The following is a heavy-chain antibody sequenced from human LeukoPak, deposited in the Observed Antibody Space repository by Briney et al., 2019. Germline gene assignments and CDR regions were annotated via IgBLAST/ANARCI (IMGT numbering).Heavy chain of an antibody. D-gene: IGHD6-19*01. J-gene: IGHJ3*02. CDR3: ARVNSSGWAGAFDI. Sequence: GRSLRLSCAASGFTFSSYAMHWVRQAPGKGLEWVAVISYDGSNKYYADSVKGRFTISRDNAKNSLYLQMNSLRAEDTAVYYCARVNSSGWAGAFDIWGQGTMVTVSS. CDR1: GFTFSSYA. CDR2: ISYDGSNK. V-gene: IGHV3-30-3*01.